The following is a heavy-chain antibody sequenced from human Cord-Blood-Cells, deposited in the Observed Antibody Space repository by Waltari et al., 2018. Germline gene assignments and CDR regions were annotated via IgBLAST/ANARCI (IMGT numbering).Heavy chain of an antibody. CDR3: AKDFTFGGVIVDY. J-gene: IGHJ4*02. D-gene: IGHD3-16*02. CDR2: ISCSGGST. CDR1: GFTFSSYA. V-gene: IGHV3-23*01. Sequence: EVQLLASGGGLVQPGGSLRLSCAASGFTFSSYAMRWVRQAPGKGLEWVSAISCSGGSTYYADSVKGRFTISRDNSKNTLYLQMNSLRAEDTAVYYCAKDFTFGGVIVDYWGQGTLVTVSS.